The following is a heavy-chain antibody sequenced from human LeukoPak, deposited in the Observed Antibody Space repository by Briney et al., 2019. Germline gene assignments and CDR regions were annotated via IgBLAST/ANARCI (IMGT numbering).Heavy chain of an antibody. CDR3: ATSTTGAMKIDY. V-gene: IGHV4-39*01. CDR2: IHYSGGT. CDR1: GGSISSSSYY. J-gene: IGHJ4*02. Sequence: SETLSLTCTVSGGSISSSSYYWGWVRQPPGKGLEWIGTIHYSGGTYYNLSLKSRVTMSVDTSMNQFSLRLRSVTAADTAVYYCATSTTGAMKIDYWGQGTPVTVSS. D-gene: IGHD4-17*01.